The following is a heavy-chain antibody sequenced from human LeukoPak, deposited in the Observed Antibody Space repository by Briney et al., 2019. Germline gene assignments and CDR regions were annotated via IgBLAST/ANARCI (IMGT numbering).Heavy chain of an antibody. V-gene: IGHV4-4*07. CDR1: GGSVRSYW. CDR3: ARQGYTVSYYFLDY. J-gene: IGHJ4*02. CDR2: IYSTGST. D-gene: IGHD1-26*01. Sequence: SETLSLTCGVSGGSVRSYWWGWVRQPAGKGLEWLGRIYSTGSTRFNPSLKSRLTLSIDTSTNQFSLKLTSVTAADTAVYFCARQGYTVSYYFLDYWSQGTLVTVSS.